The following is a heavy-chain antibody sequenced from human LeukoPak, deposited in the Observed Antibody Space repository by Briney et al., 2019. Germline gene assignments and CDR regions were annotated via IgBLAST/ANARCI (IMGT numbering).Heavy chain of an antibody. CDR1: GVSISSGSNY. Sequence: PSETLSLTCSVSGVSISSGSNYWGWIRQPPGKTLEWIGSIYSSGGTYYNPSLKSRAIILIDTAKNHVSLNLSSVTAADTAVYYCARGVSRVTMVRGPARWFDPWGQGTLVTVSS. CDR3: ARGVSRVTMVRGPARWFDP. V-gene: IGHV4-39*07. J-gene: IGHJ5*02. D-gene: IGHD3-10*01. CDR2: IYSSGGT.